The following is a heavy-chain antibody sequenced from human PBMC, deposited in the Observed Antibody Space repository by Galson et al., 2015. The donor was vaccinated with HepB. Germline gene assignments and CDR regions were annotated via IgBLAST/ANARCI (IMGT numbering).Heavy chain of an antibody. CDR1: GGTFSSYA. Sequence: SVKVSCKASGGTFSSYAISWVRQAPGQGLEWMGGIIPIFGTANYAQKFQGRVTMTTDTSTSTAYMELRSLRSDDTAVYYCARGDGSTEWDYYYYGMDVWGQGTTVTVSS. J-gene: IGHJ6*02. D-gene: IGHD5-24*01. V-gene: IGHV1-69*05. CDR3: ARGDGSTEWDYYYYGMDV. CDR2: IIPIFGTA.